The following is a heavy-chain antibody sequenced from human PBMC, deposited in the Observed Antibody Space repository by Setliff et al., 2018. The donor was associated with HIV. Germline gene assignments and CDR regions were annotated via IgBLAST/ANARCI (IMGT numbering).Heavy chain of an antibody. J-gene: IGHJ6*03. CDR3: ASTTLDYYYYYMDV. Sequence: PGGSLRLSCAASGFSVSSNYMTWVRQAPGKGLEWVSLIYSGGITYYADSVKGRFTISRDNSKNTLYLQMNSLRTEDTAVYYCASTTLDYYYYYMDVWGKGTTVTVSS. CDR1: GFSVSSNY. CDR2: IYSGGIT. V-gene: IGHV3-66*02.